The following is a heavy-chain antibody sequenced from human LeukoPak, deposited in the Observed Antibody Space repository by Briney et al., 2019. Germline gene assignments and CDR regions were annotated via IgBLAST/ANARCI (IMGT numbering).Heavy chain of an antibody. D-gene: IGHD4-17*01. CDR2: ISSRGSTI. J-gene: IGHJ6*03. V-gene: IGHV3-11*04. Sequence: GRSLRLSCAASGFTFSDYYMTWIRQAPGKGLEWVSYISSRGSTILYADSVKGRFTISRDNAKNSLYLQMNSLRAEDTAVYYCARGNNDYGDNGKIRFGYMDVWGKGTTVTVSS. CDR1: GFTFSDYY. CDR3: ARGNNDYGDNGKIRFGYMDV.